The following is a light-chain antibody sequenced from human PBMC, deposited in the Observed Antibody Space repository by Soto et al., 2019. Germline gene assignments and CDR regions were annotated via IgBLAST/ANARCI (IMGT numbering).Light chain of an antibody. J-gene: IGKJ1*01. Sequence: IVLTQSPGTLSLSPGERATLSCRASQTVSSSYLTWYQQKPGQAPRLLIYGASSRATGIPDRFSGSGSETDFTLTISRLEPEDFAVYYCQHPKRFGQGTKVEIK. CDR3: QHPKR. V-gene: IGKV3-20*01. CDR2: GAS. CDR1: QTVSSSY.